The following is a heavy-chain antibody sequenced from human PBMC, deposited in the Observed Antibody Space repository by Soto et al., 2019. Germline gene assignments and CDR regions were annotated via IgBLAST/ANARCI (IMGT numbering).Heavy chain of an antibody. J-gene: IGHJ4*02. D-gene: IGHD6-6*01. CDR3: ARDRRHSSSSGKAFHFDY. CDR2: ISAYNGNT. Sequence: QVQLVQSGAEVKKPGASVKVSCKASGYTFTSYGISWVRQAPGQGLEWMGWISAYNGNTNYAQKLQGRVTMTTDTSTSTAYMELRSLRSDDTAVYYCARDRRHSSSSGKAFHFDYWGQGILVTVSS. CDR1: GYTFTSYG. V-gene: IGHV1-18*01.